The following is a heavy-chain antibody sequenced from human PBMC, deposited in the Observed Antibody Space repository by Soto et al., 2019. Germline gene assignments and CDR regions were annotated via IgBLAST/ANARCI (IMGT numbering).Heavy chain of an antibody. CDR1: GFTFSSYG. CDR3: ARDFDGFIIEDAFDI. CDR2: IWYDGSNK. D-gene: IGHD3-9*01. J-gene: IGHJ3*02. Sequence: QVQLVESGGGVVQPGRSLRLSCAASGFTFSSYGMHWVRQAPGKGLEWVAVIWYDGSNKYYADSVKGRFTISRDNSKNTLYLQMNSLRAEDTSVYYCARDFDGFIIEDAFDIWGQGTMVTVSS. V-gene: IGHV3-33*01.